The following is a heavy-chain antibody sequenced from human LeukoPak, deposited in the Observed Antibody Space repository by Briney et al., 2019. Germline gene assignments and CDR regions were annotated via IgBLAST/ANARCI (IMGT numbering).Heavy chain of an antibody. D-gene: IGHD3-22*01. J-gene: IGHJ4*02. CDR1: GFTFSGSA. CDR2: IRSKANSYAT. V-gene: IGHV3-73*01. Sequence: PGGSLRLSCADSGFTFSGSAMHWVRQASGKGLEWVGRIRSKANSYATAYAASVKGRFTISRDDSKNTAYLQMNSLKTEDTAVYYCRGYYYDSSGYYLVDYWGQGTLVTVSS. CDR3: RGYYYDSSGYYLVDY.